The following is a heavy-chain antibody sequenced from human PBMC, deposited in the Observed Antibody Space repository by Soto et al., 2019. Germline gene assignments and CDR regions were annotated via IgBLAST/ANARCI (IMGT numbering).Heavy chain of an antibody. Sequence: QVQLQQWGAGLLKPSETLSLTCAVYGGSFSGYYWSWIRQPPGKGLEWIGEINHSGSTNYNPSLKSRVTISVDTSKNQFSLKLRSVTAADTAVYYCARTRAAAAARGGYFDYWGQGTLVTVSS. J-gene: IGHJ4*02. CDR1: GGSFSGYY. V-gene: IGHV4-34*01. CDR3: ARTRAAAAARGGYFDY. CDR2: INHSGST. D-gene: IGHD6-13*01.